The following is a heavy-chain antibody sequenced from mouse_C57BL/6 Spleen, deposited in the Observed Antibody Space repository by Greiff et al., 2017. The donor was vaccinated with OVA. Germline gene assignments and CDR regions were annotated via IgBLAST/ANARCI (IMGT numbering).Heavy chain of an antibody. CDR2: IYPGNSDT. Sequence: VHVKQSGTVLARPGASVKMSCKTSGYTFTSYRMHWVKQRPGQGLEWIGAIYPGNSDTSYNQKFKGKAKLTAVTSASTAYMELSSLTDEDSAVYYCTRDYGSNYWYFDVWGTGTTVTVSS. V-gene: IGHV1-5*01. CDR3: TRDYGSNYWYFDV. CDR1: GYTFTSYR. J-gene: IGHJ1*03. D-gene: IGHD1-1*01.